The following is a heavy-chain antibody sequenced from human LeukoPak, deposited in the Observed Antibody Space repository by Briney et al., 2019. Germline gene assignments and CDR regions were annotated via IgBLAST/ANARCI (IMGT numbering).Heavy chain of an antibody. CDR1: GYTFTSYG. CDR2: ISAYNGNT. CDR3: ARVGDTYYDILTGYYINDY. D-gene: IGHD3-9*01. J-gene: IGHJ4*02. Sequence: GASVKVSCKASGYTFTSYGISWVRQAPGQGLEWMGWISAYNGNTSYAQKLQGRVTMTTDTSTSTAYMELRSLRSDDTAVYYCARVGDTYYDILTGYYINDYWGQGTLVTVSS. V-gene: IGHV1-18*01.